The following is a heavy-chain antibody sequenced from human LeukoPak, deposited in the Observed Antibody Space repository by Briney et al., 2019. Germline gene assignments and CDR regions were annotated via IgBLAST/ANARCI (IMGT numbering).Heavy chain of an antibody. CDR1: GFTFSNYG. V-gene: IGHV3-30*18. D-gene: IGHD6-6*01. Sequence: PGRPLRLSCAASGFTFSNYGMHWVRQAPGKGLEWVAVISHDGSNEYYADFVKGRFTISRDNSKNTLYLQMNSLRAEDTAVYYCAKGRIAAGGFDYWGQGTLVTVSS. CDR2: ISHDGSNE. CDR3: AKGRIAAGGFDY. J-gene: IGHJ4*02.